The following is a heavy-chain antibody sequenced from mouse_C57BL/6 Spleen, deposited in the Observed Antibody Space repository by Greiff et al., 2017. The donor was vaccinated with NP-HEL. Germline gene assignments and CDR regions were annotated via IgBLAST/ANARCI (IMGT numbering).Heavy chain of an antibody. V-gene: IGHV3-6*01. CDR3: VAGSYYFDY. CDR2: ISYDGSN. Sequence: EVQLQESGPGLVKPSQSLSLTCSVTGYSITSGYYWNWIRQFPGNTLEWMGYISYDGSNNYNPSLKNRISITRDTSKNQFFLKLNSVTTEDTATYYCVAGSYYFDYWGQGTTLTVSS. CDR1: GYSITSGYY. D-gene: IGHD3-2*02. J-gene: IGHJ2*01.